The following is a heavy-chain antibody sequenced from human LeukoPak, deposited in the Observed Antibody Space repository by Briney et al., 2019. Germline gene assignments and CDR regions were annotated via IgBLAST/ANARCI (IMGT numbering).Heavy chain of an antibody. D-gene: IGHD3-9*01. V-gene: IGHV3-21*01. J-gene: IGHJ6*02. CDR2: ISSSSSYI. CDR3: ARDILAEYGMDV. CDR1: GFTFSTYT. Sequence: GGSLRLSCAASGFTFSTYTMNWVRQAPGKGLEWVSSISSSSSYIYYADSVKGRFTISRDNAKNSLHLQMNSLRAENTAVYYCARDILAEYGMDVWGQGTTVTVSS.